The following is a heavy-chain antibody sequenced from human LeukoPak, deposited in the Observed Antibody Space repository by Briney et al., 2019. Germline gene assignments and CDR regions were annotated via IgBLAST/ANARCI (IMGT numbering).Heavy chain of an antibody. V-gene: IGHV3-30*02. CDR2: IRYDGSNK. CDR3: AKDQDIVVDPYLDY. Sequence: GGSLRLSCAASGFAFSSYGMHWVRQAPGKGLEWVAFIRYDGSNKYYADSVKGRFTISRDNSKNTPYLQMNSLRAEDTAVYYCAKDQDIVVDPYLDYWGQGTLVTVSS. D-gene: IGHD2-2*01. CDR1: GFAFSSYG. J-gene: IGHJ4*02.